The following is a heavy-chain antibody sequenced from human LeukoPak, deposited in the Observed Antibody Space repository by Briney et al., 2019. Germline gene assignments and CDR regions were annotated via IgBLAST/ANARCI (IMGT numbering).Heavy chain of an antibody. V-gene: IGHV4-4*07. J-gene: IGHJ4*02. Sequence: SETLSLTCTVSGDSISNYYWTCIRQPAGKGLEWIGRMHTGGDTNYNLSLKSRVTMSIDTSRNQFSLKLSSVTAADTAVYYCARLKFGSYGMADYWGQGTLVTVSS. CDR3: ARLKFGSYGMADY. CDR1: GDSISNYY. CDR2: MHTGGDT. D-gene: IGHD1-26*01.